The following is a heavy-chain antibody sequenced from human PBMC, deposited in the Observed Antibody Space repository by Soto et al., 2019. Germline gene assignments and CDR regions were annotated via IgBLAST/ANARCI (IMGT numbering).Heavy chain of an antibody. J-gene: IGHJ4*02. D-gene: IGHD5-12*01. Sequence: EVQLVESGGGLVQPGGSLRLSCAASGFTFSNYAMNWVRQAPGKGLEWVSYISSSGSTLYYADSMKGRFTTSRDNAKNSLYMQVNSLRDEDTAVYYCARDKLNGDDSTPFDYCGKGTLVTVSS. V-gene: IGHV3-48*02. CDR3: ARDKLNGDDSTPFDY. CDR1: GFTFSNYA. CDR2: ISSSGSTL.